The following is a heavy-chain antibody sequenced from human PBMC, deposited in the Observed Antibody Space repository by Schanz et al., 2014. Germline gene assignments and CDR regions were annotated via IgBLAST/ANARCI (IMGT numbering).Heavy chain of an antibody. CDR2: IWYDGSNK. Sequence: MQLLESGGGLVQPGGSLRLSCAASGFTFSSHWMHWVRQAPGKGLEWVAVIWYDGSNKYYADSVKGRFTISRDNAKNSLFLQMNSLRPEDTAVYYCARGRVLESWGQGTLVTVSS. J-gene: IGHJ5*02. CDR3: ARGRVLES. CDR1: GFTFSSHW. V-gene: IGHV3-33*08. D-gene: IGHD1-1*01.